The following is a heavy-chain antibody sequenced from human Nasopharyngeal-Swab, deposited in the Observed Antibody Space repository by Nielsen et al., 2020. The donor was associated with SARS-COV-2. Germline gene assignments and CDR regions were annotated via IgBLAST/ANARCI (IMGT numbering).Heavy chain of an antibody. Sequence: GESLKISCVASGFTFSSHAMRWVRQAPGKGLDWVSSISANGVNTYYADSVKGRVTISRDNSQNMLYLQMNSLSAEDTAVYHCAKDLYSDYYMDVWGKGTTVTVSS. CDR2: ISANGVNT. J-gene: IGHJ6*03. D-gene: IGHD4-11*01. V-gene: IGHV3-23*01. CDR1: GFTFSSHA. CDR3: AKDLYSDYYMDV.